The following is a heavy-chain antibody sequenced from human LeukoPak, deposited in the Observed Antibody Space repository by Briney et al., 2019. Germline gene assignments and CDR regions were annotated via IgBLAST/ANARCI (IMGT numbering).Heavy chain of an antibody. CDR2: IYTTGST. Sequence: SETLSLTCTVSGGSISSYYWSWIRQPAGKGLEWIGRIYTTGSTNYNPSLKSRVTMSVDTSKNQFSLKLNSVTAADTAVYYCASDSGIVGAQGAFDYWGQGTLVTVSS. J-gene: IGHJ4*02. D-gene: IGHD1-26*01. V-gene: IGHV4-4*07. CDR1: GGSISSYY. CDR3: ASDSGIVGAQGAFDY.